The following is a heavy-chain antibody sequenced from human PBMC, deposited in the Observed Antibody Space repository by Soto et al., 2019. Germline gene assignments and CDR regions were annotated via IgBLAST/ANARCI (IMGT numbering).Heavy chain of an antibody. CDR2: ISSSGGIK. CDR3: ARGHYRSGWFDC. V-gene: IGHV3-48*03. Sequence: EVQLVESGGGLVQPGGSLRLSCAASDFVFSNYEMSWVRQAPGKGLESIAYISSSGGIKYYADSVKGRFTILRHNSKNSLYLQMNSLKAEDTALYFCARGHYRSGWFDCWGQGTLVTVSS. D-gene: IGHD6-19*01. J-gene: IGHJ4*02. CDR1: DFVFSNYE.